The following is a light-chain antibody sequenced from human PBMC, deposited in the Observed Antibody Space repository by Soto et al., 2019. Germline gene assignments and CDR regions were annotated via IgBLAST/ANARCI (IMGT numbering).Light chain of an antibody. CDR1: QSVSSY. Sequence: ELVLTQSRATLSLSPGERATLSCRASQSVSSYLAWYQQKPGQAHRLLIYEASNRATGIPARFSGSGSGTDLTLTISSLESEDSAVYYCQQRSYWPPYTFGQGTKVEIK. J-gene: IGKJ2*01. V-gene: IGKV3-11*01. CDR2: EAS. CDR3: QQRSYWPPYT.